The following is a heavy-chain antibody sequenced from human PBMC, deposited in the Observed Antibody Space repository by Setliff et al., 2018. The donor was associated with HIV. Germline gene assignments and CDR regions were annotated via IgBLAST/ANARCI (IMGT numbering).Heavy chain of an antibody. Sequence: ASVKVSCKASGYISTDYYLHWVRQAPGQGLEWMGVINPYGGAADFAQRFRDRLAMTTDTSTSTVFLELSSLRSEDTAIYYCARVYCSTRSCVDEWYFDYWGQGTLVTVSS. CDR1: GYISTDYY. J-gene: IGHJ4*02. V-gene: IGHV1-46*01. D-gene: IGHD2-2*01. CDR2: INPYGGAA. CDR3: ARVYCSTRSCVDEWYFDY.